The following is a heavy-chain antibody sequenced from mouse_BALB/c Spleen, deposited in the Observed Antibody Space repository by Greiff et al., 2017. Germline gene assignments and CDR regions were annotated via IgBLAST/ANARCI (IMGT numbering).Heavy chain of an antibody. CDR2: IRSKSNNYAT. J-gene: IGHJ4*01. D-gene: IGHD2-14*01. CDR3: VREAHRYGAMDY. Sequence: EVMLVESGAGLVQPKGSLKLSCAASGFTFNTYAMHWVCQAPGKGLEWVGRIRSKSNNYATYYADSVKDRFTISRDDSQSMLYLQMNNLKTEDTAMYYCVREAHRYGAMDYWGQGTSVTVSS. CDR1: GFTFNTYA. V-gene: IGHV10-3*03.